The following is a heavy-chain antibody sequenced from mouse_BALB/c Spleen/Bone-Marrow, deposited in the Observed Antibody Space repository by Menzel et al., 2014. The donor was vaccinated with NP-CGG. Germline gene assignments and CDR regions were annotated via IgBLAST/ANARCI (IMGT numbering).Heavy chain of an antibody. CDR1: GFTFSTYG. CDR3: VRPYDYGTWFAY. Sequence: VQLQQSGGDLVKPGGSLKLSCAASGFTFSTYGMSWVRQTPDKRLEGVAAISNGGIYTYYPDTVKGRFTVSRDNAKNTLYLQMSSLKSEDTAMYYCVRPYDYGTWFAYWGQGTLVTVSA. CDR2: ISNGGIYT. J-gene: IGHJ3*01. D-gene: IGHD2-4*01. V-gene: IGHV5-6*01.